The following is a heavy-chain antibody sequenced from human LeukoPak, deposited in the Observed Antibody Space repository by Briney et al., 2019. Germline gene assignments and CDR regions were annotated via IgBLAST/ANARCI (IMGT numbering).Heavy chain of an antibody. D-gene: IGHD2-2*01. CDR2: IWYDGSNK. CDR1: GFTFSSYG. CDR3: ARGRYCTITSCHTPYYFDY. Sequence: GGSLRLPCAASGFTFSSYGMHWVRQAPGKGLEWVAVIWYDGSNKYYADSVKGRFTISRDNSKNTLYLQMNSLRAEDTAVYYCARGRYCTITSCHTPYYFDYWGQGTLVTVSS. V-gene: IGHV3-33*01. J-gene: IGHJ4*02.